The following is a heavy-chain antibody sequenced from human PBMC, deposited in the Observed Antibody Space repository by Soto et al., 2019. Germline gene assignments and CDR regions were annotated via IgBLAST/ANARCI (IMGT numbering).Heavy chain of an antibody. V-gene: IGHV3-13*01. CDR1: GFNFNSHD. J-gene: IGHJ5*02. CDR2: IGTLFDT. CDR3: VRGRSNEFVSGPPPRFDP. Sequence: GGSLRLSCVASGFNFNSHDMHWVRQVTGKGLEWVSGIGTLFDTFYADSVKGRFTISRENAKTSVYLQMSKLRAEDSGVYFCVRGRSNEFVSGPPPRFDPRGRGTLVNVSS. D-gene: IGHD3-10*01.